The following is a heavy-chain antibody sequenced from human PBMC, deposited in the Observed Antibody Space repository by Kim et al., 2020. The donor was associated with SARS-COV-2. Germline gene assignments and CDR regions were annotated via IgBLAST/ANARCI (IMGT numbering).Heavy chain of an antibody. CDR1: GGTFSSYA. J-gene: IGHJ4*02. Sequence: SVKVSCKASGGTFSSYAISWVRQAPGQGLEWMGRIIPILGIANYAQKFQGRVTITADKSTSTAYMELSSLRSEDTAVYYCARSWHKVYYYDSSGPYADWGQGTLVTVSS. V-gene: IGHV1-69*04. CDR3: ARSWHKVYYYDSSGPYAD. CDR2: IIPILGIA. D-gene: IGHD3-22*01.